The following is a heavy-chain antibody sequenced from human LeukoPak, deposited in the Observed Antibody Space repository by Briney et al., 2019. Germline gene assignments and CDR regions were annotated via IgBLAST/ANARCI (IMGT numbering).Heavy chain of an antibody. J-gene: IGHJ4*02. Sequence: GASVKVSCKASGYTFTSYGISWVRQAPGQGLEWMGWISAYNGNTNYAQKLQGRVTMTTDTSTSTAYMELRSLRSEDTAVYYCARGDSFGFGEFSFFDYWGQGTLVTVSS. CDR2: ISAYNGNT. V-gene: IGHV1-18*01. CDR1: GYTFTSYG. D-gene: IGHD3-10*01. CDR3: ARGDSFGFGEFSFFDY.